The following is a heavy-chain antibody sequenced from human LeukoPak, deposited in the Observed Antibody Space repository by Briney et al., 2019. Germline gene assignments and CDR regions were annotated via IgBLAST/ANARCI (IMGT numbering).Heavy chain of an antibody. Sequence: SETLSLTCTVSGGSFSSGSYYWSWIRQPPGKGLEWIGYIYYSGSTNYNPSLKSRVTISVDTSKNQFSLKLSSVTAADTAVYYCARTPTAWNYFDYWGQGTLVTVSS. V-gene: IGHV4-61*01. CDR3: ARTPTAWNYFDY. J-gene: IGHJ4*02. CDR2: IYYSGST. D-gene: IGHD5-12*01. CDR1: GGSFSSGSYY.